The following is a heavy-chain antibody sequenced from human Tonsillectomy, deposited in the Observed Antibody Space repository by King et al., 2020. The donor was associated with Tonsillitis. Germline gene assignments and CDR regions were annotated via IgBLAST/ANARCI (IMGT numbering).Heavy chain of an antibody. D-gene: IGHD3/OR15-3a*01. CDR3: AGAGLLDWLSSVNCFDP. V-gene: IGHV3-23*04. CDR1: GFTFSSYA. CDR2: ISNSGGSS. J-gene: IGHJ5*02. Sequence: VQLVESGGGLVQPGGSLRLSCGASGFTFSSYAMSWVRQAPGQGLEWVSVISNSGGSSYYADSVKGRFTISRDNSKSTLYLQMKSLRAEDTAVYYCAGAGLLDWLSSVNCFDPWGQGTLVTVSS.